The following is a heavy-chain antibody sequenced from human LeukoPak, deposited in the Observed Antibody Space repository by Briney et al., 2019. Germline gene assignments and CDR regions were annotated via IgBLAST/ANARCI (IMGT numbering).Heavy chain of an antibody. CDR3: ARETSGSYPRAYYYYYYMDV. CDR2: ISYDGTNI. Sequence: GGSLRLSCAASGFTFSSYAMHWVRQAPGKGLEWVALISYDGTNINYADSVKGRFTISRDNAKNSLYLQMNSLRAEDTAVYYCARETSGSYPRAYYYYYYMDVWGKGTTVTISS. J-gene: IGHJ6*03. CDR1: GFTFSSYA. D-gene: IGHD1-26*01. V-gene: IGHV3-30*04.